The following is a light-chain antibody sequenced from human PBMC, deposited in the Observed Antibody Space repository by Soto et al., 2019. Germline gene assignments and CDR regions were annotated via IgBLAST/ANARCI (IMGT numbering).Light chain of an antibody. J-gene: IGKJ5*01. CDR3: QQLNTFTIT. V-gene: IGKV1-9*01. CDR1: QGISTY. Sequence: DIHMTQSPSSLSASVGDRVTITCRASQGISTYLAWYQQKPGRAPNLLIYAASTLQSEVPSRFSGSGSGTEFTLTISSLQPEDFATYYCQQLNTFTITGGQGTRRELK. CDR2: AAS.